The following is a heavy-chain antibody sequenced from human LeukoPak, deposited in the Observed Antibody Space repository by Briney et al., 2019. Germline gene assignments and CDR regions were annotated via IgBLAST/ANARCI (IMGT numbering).Heavy chain of an antibody. Sequence: SETLSLTCAVSGGSISSSNWWRWVRQPPGKGLEWIGEIYDSGSTNYNPSLKSRVTISVDKPKNQFSLKLSSVTAADTAVYYCARDPSTRPMYNWNDAYYYYMDVWGKGTTVTVSS. CDR1: GGSISSSNW. J-gene: IGHJ6*03. D-gene: IGHD1-20*01. V-gene: IGHV4-4*02. CDR3: ARDPSTRPMYNWNDAYYYYMDV. CDR2: IYDSGST.